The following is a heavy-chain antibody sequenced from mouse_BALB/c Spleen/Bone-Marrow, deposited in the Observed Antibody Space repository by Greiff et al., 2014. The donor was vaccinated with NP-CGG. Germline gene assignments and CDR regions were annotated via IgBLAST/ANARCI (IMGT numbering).Heavy chain of an antibody. Sequence: VQLQQSGTVLARPGASVKMSCKASGYTFTSYWMHWVKQRPGQGLEWIGAIYPGNSDTSYNQKFKGKAKLTAVTSTSTAYMELSGLTNEDSAVYYCTRYYYRFSAWFAYWGQGTLVTVSA. J-gene: IGHJ3*01. CDR3: TRYYYRFSAWFAY. V-gene: IGHV1-5*01. CDR2: IYPGNSDT. D-gene: IGHD2-14*01. CDR1: GYTFTSYW.